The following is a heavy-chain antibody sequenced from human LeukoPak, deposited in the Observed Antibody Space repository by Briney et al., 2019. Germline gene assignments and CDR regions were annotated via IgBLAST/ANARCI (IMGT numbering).Heavy chain of an antibody. J-gene: IGHJ4*02. CDR1: GGSISSYY. D-gene: IGHD3-16*01. Sequence: SETLSLTCTVSGGSISSYYWSWIRQPPGKGLEWIGYIYYSGSTNYNPSLKSRVTISVDTSKNQFSLKVSSVTAADTAVYYCARDNSVEVTTMIIFDYWGQGARVTVSS. V-gene: IGHV4-59*12. CDR3: ARDNSVEVTTMIIFDY. CDR2: IYYSGST.